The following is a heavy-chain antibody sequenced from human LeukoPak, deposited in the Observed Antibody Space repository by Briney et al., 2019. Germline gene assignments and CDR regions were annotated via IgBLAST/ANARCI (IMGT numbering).Heavy chain of an antibody. V-gene: IGHV3-21*01. J-gene: IGHJ4*02. CDR2: ISSSGRYI. D-gene: IGHD5/OR15-5a*01. Sequence: PGGSLRLSCAASGFTFSSYSMNWVRQAPGKGLEWVSSISSSGRYIYYSDSLKGRFTVSRDNAENSLYLQMNSLRAEDTAFYYCARDLDRVISIYDDGGRGTLVTVSS. CDR1: GFTFSSYS. CDR3: ARDLDRVISIYDD.